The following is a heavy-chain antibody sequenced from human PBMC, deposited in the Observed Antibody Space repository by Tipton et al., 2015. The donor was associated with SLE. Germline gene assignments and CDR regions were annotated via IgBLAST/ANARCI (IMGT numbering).Heavy chain of an antibody. D-gene: IGHD2-8*02. Sequence: RSLRLSCAASGFTFDHYAMHWVRQPPGKGLEWVAVIWHDGSAKYYADFVKGRFIISRDNSKNMVHLQMNSLKIEDTAVYYCAKDGVALVGRGGLLGPEGASSWGQGTLVTVSS. J-gene: IGHJ4*02. CDR3: AKDGVALVGRGGLLGPEGASS. CDR1: GFTFDHYA. CDR2: IWHDGSAK. V-gene: IGHV3-30*18.